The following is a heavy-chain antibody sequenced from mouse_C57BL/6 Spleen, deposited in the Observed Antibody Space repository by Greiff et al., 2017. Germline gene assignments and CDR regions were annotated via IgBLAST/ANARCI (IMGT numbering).Heavy chain of an antibody. Sequence: VQLQQPGAELVKPGASVKLSCKASGYTFTSYWMHWVKQRPGQGLEWIGMIHPDSGGTNYTEKFKSKATLTVDTSSSTAYLQLSSLTSEDSAVYCCAREGTGNHDLYYYGKEGWGQGTSVTVSS. D-gene: IGHD2-1*01. CDR2: IHPDSGGT. J-gene: IGHJ4*01. V-gene: IGHV1-64*01. CDR1: GYTFTSYW. CDR3: AREGTGNHDLYYYGKEG.